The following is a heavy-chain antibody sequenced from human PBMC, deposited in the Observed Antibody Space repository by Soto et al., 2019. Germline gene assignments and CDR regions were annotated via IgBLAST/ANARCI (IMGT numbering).Heavy chain of an antibody. D-gene: IGHD2-2*01. J-gene: IGHJ6*02. CDR3: ARALVVPAAIYSNYYYYGMDV. CDR2: IYHSGST. CDR1: GGSISSSNW. Sequence: QVQLQESGPGLVKPSGTLSLTCAVSGGSISSSNWWSWVRQPPGKGLEWIGEIYHSGSTNYNPSLKSRVTISVDKSKNQFSLKLSSVTAADTAVYYCARALVVPAAIYSNYYYYGMDVWGQGTTVTVSS. V-gene: IGHV4-4*02.